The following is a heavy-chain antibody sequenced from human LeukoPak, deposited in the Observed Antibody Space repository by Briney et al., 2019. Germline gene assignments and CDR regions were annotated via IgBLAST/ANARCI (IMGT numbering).Heavy chain of an antibody. J-gene: IGHJ3*02. CDR3: AKGSSGWTSDAFDT. D-gene: IGHD6-19*01. CDR1: GFTFDDYA. CDR2: ISWNSGSI. Sequence: PGGSLRLSCAASGFTFDDYAMHWVRQAPGKGLEWVSGISWNSGSIGYADSVKGRFTISRDNAKNSLYLQMNSLRAEDTALYYCAKGSSGWTSDAFDTWGQGTMVTVSS. V-gene: IGHV3-9*01.